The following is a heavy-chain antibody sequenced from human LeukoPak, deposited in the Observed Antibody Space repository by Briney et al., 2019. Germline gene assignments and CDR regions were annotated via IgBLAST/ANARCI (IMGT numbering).Heavy chain of an antibody. CDR3: ARGGAVAWMEYYFDY. J-gene: IGHJ4*02. CDR1: GGSISSYY. Sequence: SETLSLTCTVSGGSISSYYWSWIRQPPGKGLEWIGYIYYSGSTNYNPSLKSRVTISVDTSKNQFSLKLSSVPAADTAVYYCARGGAVAWMEYYFDYWGQGTLVTVSS. D-gene: IGHD6-19*01. CDR2: IYYSGST. V-gene: IGHV4-59*01.